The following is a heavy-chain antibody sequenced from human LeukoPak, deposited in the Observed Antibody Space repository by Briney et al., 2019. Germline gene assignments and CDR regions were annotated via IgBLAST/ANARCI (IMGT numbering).Heavy chain of an antibody. Sequence: SETLSLPCAVYGGPFSGYYGTWIRQPPGKGLEWIGEINHSGNTIYNPSLKSRVTISVDTSKNQFSLNLSSVTAADTAVYYCARGLLDSYWGQGTLVTVSS. V-gene: IGHV4-34*01. CDR2: INHSGNT. CDR3: ARGLLDSY. J-gene: IGHJ4*02. D-gene: IGHD3-16*01. CDR1: GGPFSGYY.